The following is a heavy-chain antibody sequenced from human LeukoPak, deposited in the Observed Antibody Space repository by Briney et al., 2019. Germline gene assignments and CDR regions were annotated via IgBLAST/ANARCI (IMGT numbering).Heavy chain of an antibody. V-gene: IGHV3-7*01. CDR3: AKLCCSHTAYDY. CDR2: IKPDGSGD. D-gene: IGHD2-21*02. Sequence: GGSLRLSCAASGFTFSAYWMSWVRQAPGKGLEWVASIKPDGSGDHLLDSVKGRFTIARDNVKGSLYLQMSSLRVEDTAVYYCAKLCCSHTAYDYWGPGTLVTVSS. CDR1: GFTFSAYW. J-gene: IGHJ4*02.